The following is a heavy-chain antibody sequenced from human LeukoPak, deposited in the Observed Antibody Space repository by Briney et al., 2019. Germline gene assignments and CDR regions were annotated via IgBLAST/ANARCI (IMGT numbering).Heavy chain of an antibody. Sequence: PSQTLSLTCTVSGGSISSGGYYWNWIRQHPGKGLEWIGSIYYSGSTYYNPSLKSRVTISVDTSKNQFSLKLSSVTAADTAVYYCARTPETDGSGSYYKFDFWGQGTLVTVSS. J-gene: IGHJ4*02. CDR2: IYYSGST. D-gene: IGHD3-10*01. CDR3: ARTPETDGSGSYYKFDF. CDR1: GGSISSGGYY. V-gene: IGHV4-31*03.